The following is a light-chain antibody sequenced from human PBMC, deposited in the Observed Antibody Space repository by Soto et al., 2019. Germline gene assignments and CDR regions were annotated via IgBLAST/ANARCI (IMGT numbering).Light chain of an antibody. Sequence: EVVMTQSPATLSVSPGDRATLSCRASQSVTRNLAWYQQKPGQAPRLLIYGASTRATGIPARFSGSGSGTEFTLTISSLQSEDFAVYYCQQYNNRQTFGQGTKVDIK. V-gene: IGKV3-15*01. CDR1: QSVTRN. J-gene: IGKJ1*01. CDR2: GAS. CDR3: QQYNNRQT.